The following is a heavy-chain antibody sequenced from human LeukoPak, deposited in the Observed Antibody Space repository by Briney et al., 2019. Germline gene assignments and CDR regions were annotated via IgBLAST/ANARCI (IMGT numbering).Heavy chain of an antibody. Sequence: GGSLRLSCAASGFTFRSYGMHWVRQAPGKGLEWVAVIWYDGSNKYYADSVKGRFTISRDNSKNTLYLQMNSLRAEDTAVYYCARVPCGGDCYWVDYWGQGTLVTVSS. CDR1: GFTFRSYG. J-gene: IGHJ4*02. CDR2: IWYDGSNK. V-gene: IGHV3-33*01. D-gene: IGHD2-21*02. CDR3: ARVPCGGDCYWVDY.